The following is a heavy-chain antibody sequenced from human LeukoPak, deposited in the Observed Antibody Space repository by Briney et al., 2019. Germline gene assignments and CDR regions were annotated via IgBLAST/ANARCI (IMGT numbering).Heavy chain of an antibody. D-gene: IGHD6-6*01. Sequence: SETLSLTCSVSGASVSSYYWSWVRQSPDKGLEWIGYVYHSGSSSNPSLQSRVTTSQDTSRNQFSLKMTSVTAADTAVYYCAKILGEEYWGQGTLVVVSS. CDR2: VYHSGS. J-gene: IGHJ4*02. CDR1: GASVSSYY. CDR3: AKILGEEY. V-gene: IGHV4-59*02.